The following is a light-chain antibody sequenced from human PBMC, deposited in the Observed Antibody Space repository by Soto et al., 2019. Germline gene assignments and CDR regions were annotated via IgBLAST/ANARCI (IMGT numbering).Light chain of an antibody. CDR2: EVS. V-gene: IGLV2-14*01. Sequence: QSALTQPASVSGSPGQSITISCTGTSSDVGGYNYVSWYQQHPGKAPKLMIYEVSNRPSGVSNRFSGSKSGNTASLIISGLQAEDEADYYCSSYTSSSSWVFGGGTKLTV. CDR1: SSDVGGYNY. J-gene: IGLJ3*02. CDR3: SSYTSSSSWV.